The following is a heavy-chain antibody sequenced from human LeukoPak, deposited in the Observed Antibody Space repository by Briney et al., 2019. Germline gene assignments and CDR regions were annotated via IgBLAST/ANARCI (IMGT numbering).Heavy chain of an antibody. Sequence: PGGSLRLSCAASGFTFSSYSMNGVRQAPGKGLEWVSSISSSSYIYYADSVKGRFTISRDNAKNSLYLQMNSLRAEDTAVYYCARDSRAEYYDYVWGSYRPDAFDIWGQGTMVTVSS. J-gene: IGHJ3*02. V-gene: IGHV3-21*01. CDR3: ARDSRAEYYDYVWGSYRPDAFDI. CDR2: ISSSSYI. D-gene: IGHD3-16*01. CDR1: GFTFSSYS.